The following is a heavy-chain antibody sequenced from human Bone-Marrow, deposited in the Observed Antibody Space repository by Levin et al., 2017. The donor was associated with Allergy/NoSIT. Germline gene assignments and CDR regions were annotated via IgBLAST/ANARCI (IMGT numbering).Heavy chain of an antibody. V-gene: IGHV4-39*01. CDR1: GGSISSSSYY. CDR2: IYYSGST. CDR3: ASPYYDFWRGYNYFDY. D-gene: IGHD3-3*01. Sequence: SETLSLTCTVSGGSISSSSYYWGWIRQPPGTGLEWIGSIYYSGSTYYNPSLKSRVTISVDTSKNQFSLKLSSVTAADTAVYYCASPYYDFWRGYNYFDYWGQGTLVTVSS. J-gene: IGHJ4*02.